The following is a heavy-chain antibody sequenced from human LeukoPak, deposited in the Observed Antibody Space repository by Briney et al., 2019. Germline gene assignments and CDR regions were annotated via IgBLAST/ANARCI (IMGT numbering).Heavy chain of an antibody. CDR3: ARQRGASGTVNWFDP. D-gene: IGHD3-10*01. J-gene: IGHJ5*02. Sequence: GESLKIASETSAYSFTTYCIGCLRQKPGRDLEGVGAIYPDDYDNRYSPSFQGQVAISADKSIRTTYLKWNSLKASDTGMYYCARQRGASGTVNWFDPWGEGTLVSVSS. CDR1: AYSFTTYC. V-gene: IGHV5-51*01. CDR2: IYPDDYDN.